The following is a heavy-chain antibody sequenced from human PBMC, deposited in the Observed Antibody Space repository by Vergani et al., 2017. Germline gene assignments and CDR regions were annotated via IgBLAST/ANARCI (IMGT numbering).Heavy chain of an antibody. D-gene: IGHD6-19*01. CDR1: GYSISSGYY. V-gene: IGHV4-38-2*01. CDR2: IYHSGST. J-gene: IGHJ3*02. CDR3: ARTGGYSSGWYDAFDI. Sequence: QVQLQESGPGLVKPSETLSLTCAVSGYSISSGYYWGWIRQPPGKGLEWIGSIYHSGSTYYNPSLKSRVTISVDTSKNQFSLKLSSVTAADTAVYYCARTGGYSSGWYDAFDIWGQGTMVTVSS.